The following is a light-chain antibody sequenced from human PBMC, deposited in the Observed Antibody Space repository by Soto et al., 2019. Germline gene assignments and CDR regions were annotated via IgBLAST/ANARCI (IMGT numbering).Light chain of an antibody. CDR3: SSFTGRSTWV. J-gene: IGLJ3*02. CDR1: SSDVGGYDF. CDR2: EVS. Sequence: QSALTQPASVSGSPGQSITIPCTGTSSDVGGYDFVSWYQQYPGKAPKLMIYEVSNRPSGVSNRFSGSKSGNTASLTISGLQAEDEADYYCSSFTGRSTWVFGGGTKLTVL. V-gene: IGLV2-14*01.